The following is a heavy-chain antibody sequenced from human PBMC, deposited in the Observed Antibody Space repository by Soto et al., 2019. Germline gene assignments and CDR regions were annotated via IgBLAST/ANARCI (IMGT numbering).Heavy chain of an antibody. J-gene: IGHJ4*02. D-gene: IGHD4-17*01. CDR1: GYSFTSYW. Sequence: GESLKISCKGSGYSFTSYWISWVRQMPGKGLEWMGRIDPSDSYTNYSPSFQGHVTISADKSISTAYLQWSSLKASDTAMYYCARLADYGDYSPTINNIDYWGQGTLVTVSS. V-gene: IGHV5-10-1*01. CDR2: IDPSDSYT. CDR3: ARLADYGDYSPTINNIDY.